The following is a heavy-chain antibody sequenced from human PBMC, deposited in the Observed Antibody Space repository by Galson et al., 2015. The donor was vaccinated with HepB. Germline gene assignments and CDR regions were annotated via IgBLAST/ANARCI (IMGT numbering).Heavy chain of an antibody. CDR3: ARVGGGYYDSSGYSTY. J-gene: IGHJ4*02. V-gene: IGHV3-21*01. CDR2: ISSSSSYI. Sequence: SLRLSCAASGFTFSSYSMNWVRQAPGKGLEWVSSISSSSSYIYYADSVKGRFTISRDNAKNSLYLQMNSLRAEDTAVYYCARVGGGYYDSSGYSTYWGQGTLVTVSS. D-gene: IGHD3-22*01. CDR1: GFTFSSYS.